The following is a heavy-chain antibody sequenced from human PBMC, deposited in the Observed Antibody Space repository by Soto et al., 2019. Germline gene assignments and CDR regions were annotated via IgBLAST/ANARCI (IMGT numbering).Heavy chain of an antibody. Sequence: SETLSLTCAVYGGSFSGYYWSWIRQPPGKGLEWIGEINHSGSTNYNPSLKSRVTISVDTSKNQFSLKLSSVTAADTAVYYCARGVIYGSGSYYRTWGQGTLVTVSS. D-gene: IGHD3-10*01. V-gene: IGHV4-34*01. CDR2: INHSGST. J-gene: IGHJ4*02. CDR3: ARGVIYGSGSYYRT. CDR1: GGSFSGYY.